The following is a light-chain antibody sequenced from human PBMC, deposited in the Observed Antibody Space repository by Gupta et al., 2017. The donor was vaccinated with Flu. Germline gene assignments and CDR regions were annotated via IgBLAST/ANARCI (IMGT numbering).Light chain of an antibody. CDR1: KSFTRNY. CDR3: QQYGNSPFT. V-gene: IGKV3-20*01. J-gene: IGKJ2*01. CDR2: DAS. Sequence: GAVLLSTGDRATRSSMAKKSFTRNYLVWYQQMPGQAPRLLIYDASRRATGIPDRFSGSGSGTDFTLTIIRLEPEDFAVYFCQQYGNSPFTFGQGTKLEIK.